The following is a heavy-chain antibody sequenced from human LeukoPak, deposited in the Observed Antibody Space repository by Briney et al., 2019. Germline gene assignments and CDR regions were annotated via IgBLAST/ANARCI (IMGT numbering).Heavy chain of an antibody. CDR1: GFTFDDYG. D-gene: IGHD3-16*01. J-gene: IGHJ4*02. CDR3: ARVRDYDYVWGSYFDY. Sequence: RTGGSLRLSCAASGFTFDDYGMSWVRHAPGKGLEWVSGINWNGGSTGYADSVKGRFTISRDNAKNSLYLQMNSLRAEDTALYYCARVRDYDYVWGSYFDYWGQGTLVTVSS. V-gene: IGHV3-20*04. CDR2: INWNGGST.